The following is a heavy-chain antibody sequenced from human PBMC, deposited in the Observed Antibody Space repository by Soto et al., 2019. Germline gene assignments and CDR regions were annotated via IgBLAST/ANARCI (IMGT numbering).Heavy chain of an antibody. CDR2: NYYSGIK. CDR3: ARYKSNYYYGMDV. J-gene: IGHJ6*02. D-gene: IGHD1-20*01. CDR1: GDSISTCGYT. Sequence: GTLSLPCDACGDSISTCGYTWASIRQPPGKAMEWIGKNYYSGIKNYNPSIKSRVTISVDESKNQFSLKLSSVTAADTAVYYCARYKSNYYYGMDVWGQGTTVTVS. V-gene: IGHV4-61*05.